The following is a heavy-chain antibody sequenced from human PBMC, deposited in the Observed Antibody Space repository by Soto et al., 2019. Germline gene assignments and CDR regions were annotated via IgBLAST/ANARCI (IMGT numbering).Heavy chain of an antibody. CDR1: GGSFSGYY. CDR2: INHSGST. V-gene: IGHV4-34*01. CDR3: ARVGGTAMVHPDAFDI. D-gene: IGHD5-18*01. Sequence: SETVSLTCAVYGGSFSGYYWSWIRQPPGKGLEWIGEINHSGSTNYNPSLKSRVTISVDTSKNQFSLKLSSVTAADTAVYYCARVGGTAMVHPDAFDIWGQGTMVTVSS. J-gene: IGHJ3*02.